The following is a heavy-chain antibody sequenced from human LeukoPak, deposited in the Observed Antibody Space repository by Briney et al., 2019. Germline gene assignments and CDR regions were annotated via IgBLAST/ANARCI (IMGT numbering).Heavy chain of an antibody. CDR1: GGSISSYY. CDR2: IYTSGST. CDR3: ARDSQYYYDSSGYYPN. V-gene: IGHV4-4*07. Sequence: SETLSLTCTVSGGSISSYYWSWIRQPAGKGLEWIGRIYTSGSTNYNPSLKSRVTMSVDTSKNQFSLKLSSVTAADTAVYYCARDSQYYYDSSGYYPNWGQGTLVTVSS. D-gene: IGHD3-22*01. J-gene: IGHJ4*02.